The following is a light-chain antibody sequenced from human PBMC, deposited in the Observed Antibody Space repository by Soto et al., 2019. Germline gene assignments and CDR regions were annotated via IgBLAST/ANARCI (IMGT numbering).Light chain of an antibody. J-gene: IGLJ1*01. Sequence: QSALTQPASVSGSPGQSITISCTGTSSDVGGYNYVSWYQRHPGKAPKLMIFDVSNRPSGVSNRFSGSKSANTASLTISGLQAEDEADYFCSSYTSSPTPYVFGTGTKVTVL. CDR2: DVS. CDR3: SSYTSSPTPYV. V-gene: IGLV2-14*03. CDR1: SSDVGGYNY.